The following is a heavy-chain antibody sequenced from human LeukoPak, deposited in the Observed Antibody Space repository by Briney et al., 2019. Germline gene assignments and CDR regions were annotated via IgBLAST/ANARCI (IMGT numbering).Heavy chain of an antibody. Sequence: SGGSLRLSCAASGFPFSSYGMHWVRQAPGKGLEWVARLVYDARSDYANSVKDRFSISRDDSKNTLFLDMSNLRVEDTALYYCARDLSAAFDFWGQGVLVTVSS. CDR2: LVYDARS. CDR3: ARDLSAAFDF. V-gene: IGHV3-33*01. CDR1: GFPFSSYG. D-gene: IGHD6-19*01. J-gene: IGHJ4*02.